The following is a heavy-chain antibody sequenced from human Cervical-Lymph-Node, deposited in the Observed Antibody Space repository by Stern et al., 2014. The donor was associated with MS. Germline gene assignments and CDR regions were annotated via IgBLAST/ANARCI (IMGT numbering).Heavy chain of an antibody. V-gene: IGHV3-33*01. CDR3: AREGGNTAEYFQH. CDR1: GFTFSSYG. Sequence: VQLVESGGGVVQPGRSLRLACAASGFTFSSYGMHWVRQAQGKGLEWVAVIWYDGSNKYYADSVQGRFTISRDNSKNTLYLQMNSLRAEDTAVYYCAREGGNTAEYFQHWGQGTLVTVSS. D-gene: IGHD4-23*01. J-gene: IGHJ1*01. CDR2: IWYDGSNK.